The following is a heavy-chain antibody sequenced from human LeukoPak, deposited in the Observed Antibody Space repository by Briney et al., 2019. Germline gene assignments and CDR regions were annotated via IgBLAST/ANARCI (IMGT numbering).Heavy chain of an antibody. J-gene: IGHJ3*02. CDR2: ISSDGSSI. CDR3: ARDGGSDAFDI. V-gene: IGHV3-74*01. Sequence: GGSLRLPCAASGFTFSSYWMHWVRQDPGKGLVWVSRISSDGSSINYADSVKGRFTIARDNAKNTLYLQMNSLRAEDTAMYYCARDGGSDAFDIWGQGTMVTVSS. CDR1: GFTFSSYW. D-gene: IGHD4-23*01.